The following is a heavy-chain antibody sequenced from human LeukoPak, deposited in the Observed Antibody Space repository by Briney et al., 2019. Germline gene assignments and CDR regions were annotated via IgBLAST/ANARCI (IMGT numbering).Heavy chain of an antibody. D-gene: IGHD2-15*01. CDR2: ISGSDGNT. V-gene: IGHV3-23*01. J-gene: IGHJ4*02. CDR1: GCTLSNYA. CDR3: AKRSGGSCWD. Sequence: GGSLRLSCAASGCTLSNYAMTWVRQAPGKGLEWISGISGSDGNTYYADSVKGRFTISRDNSKNTLFLQMNGLRVEDTAVYYCAKRSGGSCWDWGQGTLVSVSS.